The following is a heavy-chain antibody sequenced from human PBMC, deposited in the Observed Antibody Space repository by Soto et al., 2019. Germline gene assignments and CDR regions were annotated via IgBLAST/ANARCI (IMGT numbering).Heavy chain of an antibody. CDR1: GGSISSYY. CDR2: IYYSGST. V-gene: IGHV4-59*08. J-gene: IGHJ6*04. CDR3: ACFCSWWGHRYGKDF. Sequence: SETLSLTCTVSGGSISSYYWSWIRQPPGKGLEWIGYIYYSGSTNYNPSLKSRVTISVDTSKNQFSLKLSSVTAADTAVYYCACFCSWWGHRYGKDFWGRGTSVP. D-gene: IGHD2-15*01.